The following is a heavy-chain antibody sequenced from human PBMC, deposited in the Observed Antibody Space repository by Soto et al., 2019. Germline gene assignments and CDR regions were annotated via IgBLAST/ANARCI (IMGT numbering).Heavy chain of an antibody. CDR1: GGSISSYY. CDR3: ARHVVPAANYFAY. CDR2: IYYSGST. V-gene: IGHV4-59*08. Sequence: QVQLQESGPGLVKPSETPSLTCTVSGGSISSYYWSWIRQPPGKGLEWIGYIYYSGSTNYNPSLKSRVTISVDTSKNQFSLKLSSVTVADTAVYYCARHVVPAANYFAYWGQGTLVTVSS. J-gene: IGHJ4*02. D-gene: IGHD2-2*01.